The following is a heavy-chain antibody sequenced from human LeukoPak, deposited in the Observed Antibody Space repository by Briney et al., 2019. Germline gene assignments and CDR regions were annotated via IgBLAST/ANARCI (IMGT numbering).Heavy chain of an antibody. CDR1: RFTFSSYA. V-gene: IGHV3-23*01. Sequence: GGSLRLSCSACRFTFSSYAKSWVRQAPGKGLEWTSAISGSGGSTYYADSVKGRFTISRDNSKNTLYLQMNSLRAEDTAVYYCAKCSSSTSSRYNWFDPWGQRTLVTVSS. J-gene: IGHJ5*02. CDR2: ISGSGGST. D-gene: IGHD2-2*01. CDR3: AKCSSSTSSRYNWFDP.